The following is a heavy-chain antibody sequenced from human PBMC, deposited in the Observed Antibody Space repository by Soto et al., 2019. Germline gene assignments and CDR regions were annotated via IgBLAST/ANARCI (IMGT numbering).Heavy chain of an antibody. CDR1: GYTFTAYY. D-gene: IGHD3-10*01. V-gene: IGHV1-2*02. J-gene: IGHJ5*01. Sequence: DSVKVSCKTSGYTFTAYYMHWLRQAPGHGLEWLGWTSPRNGGAKYSHKFQGRVSMTSKTSITTAYMELTGLSTDDTAVCYCARSSGSYCKWFDSRGQETLVTVSS. CDR3: ARSSGSYCKWFDS. CDR2: TSPRNGGA.